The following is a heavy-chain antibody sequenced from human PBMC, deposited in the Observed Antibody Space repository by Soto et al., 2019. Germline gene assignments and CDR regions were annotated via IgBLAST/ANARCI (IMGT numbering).Heavy chain of an antibody. Sequence: GGSLRLSCAASGFTFSSYAMSWVRQAPGKGLEWVSAISGSGGSTYYADSVKGRFTISRDNSKNTLYLQMNSLRAEDTAVYYCANLEGIVVVPAADIDKTFDYWGQGTLVTVSS. CDR3: ANLEGIVVVPAADIDKTFDY. J-gene: IGHJ4*02. V-gene: IGHV3-23*01. D-gene: IGHD2-2*01. CDR1: GFTFSSYA. CDR2: ISGSGGST.